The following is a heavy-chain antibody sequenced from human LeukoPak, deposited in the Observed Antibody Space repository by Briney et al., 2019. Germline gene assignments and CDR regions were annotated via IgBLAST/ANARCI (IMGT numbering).Heavy chain of an antibody. Sequence: GGSLRLSCAASGFTFSSYGMHWVRQAPGKGLEWVAFIRYDGSNKYYADSVKGRFTISRDNSKNTLYLQMNSLRAEDTAVYYCARDPDYGDYVSFDYWGQGTLVTVSS. D-gene: IGHD4-17*01. CDR2: IRYDGSNK. J-gene: IGHJ4*02. CDR1: GFTFSSYG. CDR3: ARDPDYGDYVSFDY. V-gene: IGHV3-30*02.